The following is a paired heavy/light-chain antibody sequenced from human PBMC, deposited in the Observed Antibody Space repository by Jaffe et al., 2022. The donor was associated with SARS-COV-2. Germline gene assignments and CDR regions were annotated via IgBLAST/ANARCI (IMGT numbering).Heavy chain of an antibody. D-gene: IGHD6-13*01. V-gene: IGHV3-64D*09. Sequence: EVQLVESGGGLVQPGGSLRLSCSASGFTFSSYAMHWVRQAPGKGLEYVSAISSNGGSTYYADSVKGRFTISRDNSKNTLYLQMSSLRAEDTAVYYCVKDPENSSRSGFFMPDFDYWGQGTLVTVSS. CDR1: GFTFSSYA. CDR2: ISSNGGST. CDR3: VKDPENSSRSGFFMPDFDY. J-gene: IGHJ4*02.
Light chain of an antibody. Sequence: DIQMTQSPSSLSASVGDRVTITCRASQGIRNDLGWYQQKPGKAPKRLIYAASSLQSGVPSRFSGSGSGTEFTLTISSLQPEDFATYYCLQHNSYPPTFGQGTKLEIK. J-gene: IGKJ2*01. CDR2: AAS. V-gene: IGKV1-17*01. CDR1: QGIRND. CDR3: LQHNSYPPT.